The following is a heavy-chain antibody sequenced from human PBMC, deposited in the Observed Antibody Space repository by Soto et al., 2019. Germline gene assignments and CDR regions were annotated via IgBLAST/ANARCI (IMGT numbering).Heavy chain of an antibody. Sequence: EVQLLESGGGLVQPGGSLRLSCAASGFTFSSYAMTWVRQAPGKGLEWVSGISGSGATTSYADSVKGRFTVSRDNSKNTLYLQMSSLRVEDTAVYHCAKLRYFDWSAYNWFEYWGQGTPVIVSS. CDR3: AKLRYFDWSAYNWFEY. J-gene: IGHJ5*01. CDR1: GFTFSSYA. CDR2: ISGSGATT. D-gene: IGHD3-9*01. V-gene: IGHV3-23*01.